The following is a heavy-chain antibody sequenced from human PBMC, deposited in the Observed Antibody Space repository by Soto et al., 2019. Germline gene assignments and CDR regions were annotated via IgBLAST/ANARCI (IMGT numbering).Heavy chain of an antibody. Sequence: PGGSLRLSCAASGFTFSSYAMSWVRQAPGKGLEWVSAISGSGGSTYYADSAKGRFAISRDNSKNTLYLHMNSLRAEDTAVYYCAKGGAVAGPIDYWGQGTVVTVSS. D-gene: IGHD6-19*01. V-gene: IGHV3-23*01. CDR2: ISGSGGST. CDR3: AKGGAVAGPIDY. J-gene: IGHJ4*02. CDR1: GFTFSSYA.